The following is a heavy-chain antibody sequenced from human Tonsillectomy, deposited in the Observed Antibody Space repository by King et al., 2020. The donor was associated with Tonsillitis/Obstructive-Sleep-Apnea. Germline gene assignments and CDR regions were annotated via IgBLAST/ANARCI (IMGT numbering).Heavy chain of an antibody. CDR1: GFILSDYH. CDR3: ARDPERYYYEFDEHFDY. D-gene: IGHD3-16*01. CDR2: ISSSGSRK. V-gene: IGHV3-11*01. J-gene: IGHJ4*02. Sequence: VQLVESGGGLVKPGGSLRLSCAASGFILSDYHMNWIRQAPGKGLEWVSSISSSGSRKYYADSVKGRFTISRDNAKNSLYLQMNDLRAEDTAVYYCARDPERYYYEFDEHFDYWGQGTLVTVSS.